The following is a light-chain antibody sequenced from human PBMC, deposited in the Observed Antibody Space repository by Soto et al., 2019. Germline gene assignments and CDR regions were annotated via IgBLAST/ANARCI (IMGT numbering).Light chain of an antibody. CDR3: CSYAGSSTNV. Sequence: QSALTQPASVSGSPGQSITISCTGTSSDVGSYNLVSWYQQHPGKAPKLMIYEGSTRPSGVSNRFSGSKSGNTASLTISGLQAEYEAYYDCCSYAGSSTNVCGSGTKVTGL. CDR1: SSDVGSYNL. CDR2: EGS. J-gene: IGLJ1*01. V-gene: IGLV2-23*01.